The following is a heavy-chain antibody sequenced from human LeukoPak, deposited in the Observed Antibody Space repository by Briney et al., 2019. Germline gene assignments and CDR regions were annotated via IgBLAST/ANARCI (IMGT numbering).Heavy chain of an antibody. J-gene: IGHJ6*03. CDR1: GGSISSSNYY. Sequence: SETLSLTCTVSGGSISSSNYYWGWIRQPPGKGLEWIGSIYNSGSTYYNPSLKSRVTISVDTSKNQFSLKLSSVTAADTAVYYCARVGQLGYYMDVWDKGTTVTVSS. CDR3: ARVGQLGYYMDV. CDR2: IYNSGST. V-gene: IGHV4-39*01. D-gene: IGHD6-6*01.